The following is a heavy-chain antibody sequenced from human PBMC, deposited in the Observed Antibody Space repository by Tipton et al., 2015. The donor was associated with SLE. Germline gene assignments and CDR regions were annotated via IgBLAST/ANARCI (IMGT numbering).Heavy chain of an antibody. CDR3: ARVGYSSGSYYFDY. Sequence: TLSLTCTVSGASITSDSHYWSWIRQPAGKGLEWIGHLYTSGSTNYNPSLKSRVTISVDTSKNQFSLKLSSVTAADTAVYYCARVGYSSGSYYFDYWGQGTLVTVSS. CDR2: LYTSGST. V-gene: IGHV4-61*09. D-gene: IGHD6-19*01. CDR1: GASITSDSHY. J-gene: IGHJ4*02.